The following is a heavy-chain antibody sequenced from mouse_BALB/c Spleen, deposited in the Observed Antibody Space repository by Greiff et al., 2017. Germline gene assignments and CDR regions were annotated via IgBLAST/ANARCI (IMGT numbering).Heavy chain of an antibody. CDR1: GYTFTSYW. CDR3: TRWGGTFAY. Sequence: QVQLQQPGAELVRPGASVKLSCKASGYTFTSYWINWVKQRPGQGLEWIGNIYPSDSYTNYNQKFKDKATLTVDKSSSTAYMQLSSPTSEDSAVYYCTRWGGTFAYWGQGTLVTVSA. V-gene: IGHV1-69*02. J-gene: IGHJ3*01. CDR2: IYPSDSYT. D-gene: IGHD3-3*01.